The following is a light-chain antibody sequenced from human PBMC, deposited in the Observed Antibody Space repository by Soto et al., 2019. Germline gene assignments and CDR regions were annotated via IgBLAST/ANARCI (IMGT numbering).Light chain of an antibody. J-gene: IGKJ2*01. CDR1: QSVSSSY. V-gene: IGKV3-20*01. CDR2: GAS. Sequence: EIVLTQSPGTLSLSPGERATLSCRASQSVSSSYLAWYQQKPGQAPRLLIYGASNRATGIPDRFSVSGSGTDFTLTISRLEPEDCVVYYCQQYGSSPLYTFGQGTKLESK. CDR3: QQYGSSPLYT.